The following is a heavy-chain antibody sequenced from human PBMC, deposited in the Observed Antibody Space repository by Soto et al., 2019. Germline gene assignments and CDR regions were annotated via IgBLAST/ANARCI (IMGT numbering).Heavy chain of an antibody. CDR3: AKDTERPIQTAQTTPDAFDI. V-gene: IGHV3-23*01. CDR1: GFTFSSYA. Sequence: GGSLRLSCAASGFTFSSYAMSWVRQAPGKGLEWVSAISGSGGSTYYADSVKGRFTISRDNSKNTLYLQMNSLRAEDTAVYYSAKDTERPIQTAQTTPDAFDIWGQGTMVTVSS. CDR2: ISGSGGST. D-gene: IGHD1-1*01. J-gene: IGHJ3*02.